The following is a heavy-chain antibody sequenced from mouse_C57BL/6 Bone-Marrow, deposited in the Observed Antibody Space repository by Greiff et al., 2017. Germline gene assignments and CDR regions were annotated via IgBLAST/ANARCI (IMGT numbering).Heavy chain of an antibody. CDR2: IDPSDSYT. CDR1: GYTFTSYW. D-gene: IGHD2-4*01. Sequence: QVQLQQPGAEPVMPAASVKLSCKASGYTFTSYWMHWVKQRPGPGLEWIGEIDPSDSYTNYNQKFKGKSTLTVDKSSSTAYIQLSGLTSKSSAVYYWARKNDYAGGDYYAMDYWGQGTSVTVSS. CDR3: ARKNDYAGGDYYAMDY. J-gene: IGHJ4*01. V-gene: IGHV1-69*01.